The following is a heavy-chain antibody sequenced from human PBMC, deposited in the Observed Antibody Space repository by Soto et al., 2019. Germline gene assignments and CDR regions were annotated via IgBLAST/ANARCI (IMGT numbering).Heavy chain of an antibody. CDR2: ISYDGSNK. D-gene: IGHD6-19*01. V-gene: IGHV3-30*18. Sequence: PGGSLRLSCAASGFTFSSYGMHWVRQAPGKGLEWVAVISYDGSNKYYADSVKGRFTISRDNSKNTLYLQMNSLRAEDTAVYYCAKDLAVAGTTPSCWGQGTLVTVSS. CDR1: GFTFSSYG. J-gene: IGHJ4*02. CDR3: AKDLAVAGTTPSC.